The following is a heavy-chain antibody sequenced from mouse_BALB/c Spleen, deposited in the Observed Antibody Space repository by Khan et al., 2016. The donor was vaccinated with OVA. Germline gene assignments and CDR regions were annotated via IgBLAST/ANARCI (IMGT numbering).Heavy chain of an antibody. CDR1: GFTFSSFG. J-gene: IGHJ1*01. Sequence: DVHLVESGGGLVQPGGSRKLSCAASGFTFSSFGMHWVRQAPKKGLEWVAYISSGSSTIYYVDTVKGRFTISRDNPKHTLFLQSTSLRSEDTAMYCCARSGGYFHWCFDVWGAGTSVTVSS. V-gene: IGHV5-17*02. D-gene: IGHD2-3*01. CDR2: ISSGSSTI. CDR3: ARSGGYFHWCFDV.